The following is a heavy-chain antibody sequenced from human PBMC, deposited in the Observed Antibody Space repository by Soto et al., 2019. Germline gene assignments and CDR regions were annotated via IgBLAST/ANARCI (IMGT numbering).Heavy chain of an antibody. CDR1: GFTFSDYA. V-gene: IGHV3-48*02. J-gene: IGHJ4*02. Sequence: EVQLVESGGGLAQPGGSLRLSCAASGFTFSDYAMTWVRQAPGKGLEWISYISSGGGTIYYADSVKGRFTISRDTAKNSLYLQMNSLRDEDTAVYYRAKGRGSGTYCFDHWGQGTLVTVSS. D-gene: IGHD1-26*01. CDR3: AKGRGSGTYCFDH. CDR2: ISSGGGTI.